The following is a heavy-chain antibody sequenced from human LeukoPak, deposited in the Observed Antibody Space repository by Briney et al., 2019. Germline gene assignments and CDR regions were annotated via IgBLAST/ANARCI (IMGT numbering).Heavy chain of an antibody. CDR3: ARGDYSSSTNYYYYYMDV. CDR1: GGSISSHY. CDR2: IYYSGST. V-gene: IGHV4-59*11. Sequence: SETLSLTCTVSGGSISSHYWSWIRQPPGKGLEWIGYIYYSGSTNYNPSLKSRVTISVDTSKNQFSLKLSSVTAADTAVYYCARGDYSSSTNYYYYYMDVWGKGTMVTVSS. D-gene: IGHD6-13*01. J-gene: IGHJ6*03.